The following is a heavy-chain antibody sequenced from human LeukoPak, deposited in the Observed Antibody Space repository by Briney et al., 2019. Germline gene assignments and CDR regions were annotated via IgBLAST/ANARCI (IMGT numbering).Heavy chain of an antibody. V-gene: IGHV3-53*04. CDR1: GFTFSSNY. D-gene: IGHD3-10*01. CDR2: IYSSGST. CDR3: ASRSGNKGHYLDY. J-gene: IGHJ4*02. Sequence: PGGSLRLSYAASGFTFSSNYMSWVRQAPGKGLEWVSVIYSSGSTYYADSVKGRFTISRHNSKNTLYLQMNSLRAEDTAVYYCASRSGNKGHYLDYWGQGTLVTVSS.